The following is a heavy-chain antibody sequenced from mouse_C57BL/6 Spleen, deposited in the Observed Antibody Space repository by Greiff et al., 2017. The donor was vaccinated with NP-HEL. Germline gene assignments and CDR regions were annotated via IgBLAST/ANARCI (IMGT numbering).Heavy chain of an antibody. CDR1: GYSITSGYY. CDR2: ISYDGSN. Sequence: EVKLLESGPGLVKPSQSLSLTCSVTGYSITSGYYWNWIRQFPGNKLEWMGYISYDGSNNYNPSLKNRIPITRYTSKNQFFLKLNSVTTEDTATYYCARDSNLYYYGSSYWYFDVWGTGTTVTVSS. D-gene: IGHD1-1*01. CDR3: ARDSNLYYYGSSYWYFDV. V-gene: IGHV3-6*01. J-gene: IGHJ1*03.